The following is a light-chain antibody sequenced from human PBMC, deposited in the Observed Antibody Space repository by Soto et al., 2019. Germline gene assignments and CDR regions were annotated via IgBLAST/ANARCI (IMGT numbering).Light chain of an antibody. Sequence: SILTHPPSSSVTPGHSCTISCSGSSSNIGSNYVYWYHQLPGMAPKLLVYSNDQRPSGVPDRFSGSKSGTSASLAISWLRSEDEADYYRAESDESLAGQVLGNGTKVTVL. CDR1: SSNIGSNY. J-gene: IGLJ1*01. V-gene: IGLV1-47*02. CDR3: AESDESLAGQV. CDR2: SND.